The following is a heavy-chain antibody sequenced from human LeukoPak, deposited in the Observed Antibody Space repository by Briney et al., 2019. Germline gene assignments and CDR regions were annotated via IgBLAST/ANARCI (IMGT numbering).Heavy chain of an antibody. CDR2: INSDGSIT. J-gene: IGHJ4*02. CDR3: ARTVYGGYAT. V-gene: IGHV3-74*01. CDR1: GFTSSSHW. Sequence: GGSLRLSCAASGFTSSSHWMPWVRQAPGKGLVWVSRINSDGSITSYADSVKGRFTISRDNAKSTLFLQMKSLRAEDTAVYYCARTVYGGYATWGQGTLVTVSS. D-gene: IGHD4-17*01.